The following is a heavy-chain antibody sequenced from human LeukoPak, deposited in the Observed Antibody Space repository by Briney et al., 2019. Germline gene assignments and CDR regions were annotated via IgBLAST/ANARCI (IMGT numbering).Heavy chain of an antibody. Sequence: PGGSLRLSCVASGVNISDAWMSWVRQAPGKGLEWVGRIKSKSDGGTTDYAAPVTDRFIISRDDSKNTLFLQMNSLEADDTAVYYCTTGGHYFGSWGQGTLVIVSS. CDR2: IKSKSDGGTT. CDR1: GVNISDAW. D-gene: IGHD3-10*01. CDR3: TTGGHYFGS. J-gene: IGHJ4*02. V-gene: IGHV3-15*01.